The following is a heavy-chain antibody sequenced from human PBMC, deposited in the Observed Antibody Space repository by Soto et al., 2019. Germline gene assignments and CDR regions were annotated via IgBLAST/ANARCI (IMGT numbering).Heavy chain of an antibody. J-gene: IGHJ6*03. CDR1: GFTFSNAW. V-gene: IGHV3-15*01. D-gene: IGHD6-13*01. CDR2: IKSKTDGGTT. CDR3: TTGPPYSSSWTDYYYYYYMDV. Sequence: GGSLRLSCAASGFTFSNAWMSWVRQAPGKGLEWVGRIKSKTDGGTTDYAAPVKGRFTISREDSKNTLYLQMNSLKTEDTAVYYCTTGPPYSSSWTDYYYYYYMDVWGKGTTVTVSS.